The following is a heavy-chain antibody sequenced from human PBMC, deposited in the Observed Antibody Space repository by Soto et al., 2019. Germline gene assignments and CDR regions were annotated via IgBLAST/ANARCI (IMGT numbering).Heavy chain of an antibody. J-gene: IGHJ6*02. V-gene: IGHV4-31*03. CDR1: GGSISSGGYY. D-gene: IGHD2-2*01. Sequence: SETLSLTCTVSGGSISSGGYYWSWIRQHPGKGLEWIGYIYYSGSTYYNPSLKSRVTISVDTSKNQFSLKLSSVTAADTAVYYCARDIRRYCSSTSCYEVPYGMDVWGQGTTVTVSS. CDR2: IYYSGST. CDR3: ARDIRRYCSSTSCYEVPYGMDV.